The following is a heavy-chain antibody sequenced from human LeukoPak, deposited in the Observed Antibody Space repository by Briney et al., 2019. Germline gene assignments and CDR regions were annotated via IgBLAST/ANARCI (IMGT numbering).Heavy chain of an antibody. CDR2: ISGSGGST. CDR1: GFTFSSYA. Sequence: GGSLRLSCAASGFTFSSYAMSWVRQAPGKGLEWVSAISGSGGSTYYADSVKGRFTISRDNSKNTLYLQMNSLRAEDTAVYYCAKDYDFWSGYYTIPPLFDYWGQETLVTVSS. J-gene: IGHJ4*02. D-gene: IGHD3-3*01. CDR3: AKDYDFWSGYYTIPPLFDY. V-gene: IGHV3-23*01.